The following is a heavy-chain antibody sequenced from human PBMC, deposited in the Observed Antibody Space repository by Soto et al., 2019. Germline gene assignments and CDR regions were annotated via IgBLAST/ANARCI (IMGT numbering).Heavy chain of an antibody. V-gene: IGHV6-1*01. CDR3: VRLIGNSWLDS. J-gene: IGHJ5*01. CDR1: GDTVPSYSYP. D-gene: IGHD3-16*01. CDR2: TNYRSKWYY. Sequence: SQTLKLTCSISGDTVPSYSYPWNWIRQSPSRGLERLGRTNYRSKWYYDYAVSVKSRITINPDTSNNHLSLQLNSVTPDDTVVYYCVRLIGNSWLDSWGQGPLVTVSS.